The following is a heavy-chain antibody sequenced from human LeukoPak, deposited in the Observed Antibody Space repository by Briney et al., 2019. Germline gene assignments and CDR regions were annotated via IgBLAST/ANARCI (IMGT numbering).Heavy chain of an antibody. J-gene: IGHJ3*01. CDR3: GRNSSGDAFDV. V-gene: IGHV1-18*01. CDR1: GYTFISYD. Sequence: GASVKVSCKASGYTFISYDISWVRQAPGQGLGWMGWISSYTGNTNYAQKLQGRVAMTTDTSTSTAYMELRSLRSDDTAVYYCGRNSSGDAFDVWGQGTMVTVSS. CDR2: ISSYTGNT. D-gene: IGHD6-19*01.